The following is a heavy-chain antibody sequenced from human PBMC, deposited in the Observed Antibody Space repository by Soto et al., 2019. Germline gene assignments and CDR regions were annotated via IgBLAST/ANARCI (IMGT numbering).Heavy chain of an antibody. CDR3: AGGARQQLQYYFDD. D-gene: IGHD6-13*01. CDR2: ISSSSSTI. CDR1: GFTFSSYS. J-gene: IGHJ4*02. Sequence: GGSLRLSCAASGFTFSSYSMNWVRQAPGKGLEWVSYISSSSSTIYYADSVKGRVTISRDNAKNSLYLQMNSQRAENAAVYYCAGGARQQLQYYFDDWGQGTL. V-gene: IGHV3-48*04.